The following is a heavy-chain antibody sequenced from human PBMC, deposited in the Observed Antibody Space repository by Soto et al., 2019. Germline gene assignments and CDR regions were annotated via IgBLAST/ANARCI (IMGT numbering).Heavy chain of an antibody. CDR2: ISHDGSTK. CDR1: RIIFSDYS. D-gene: IGHD1-1*01. J-gene: IGHJ5*01. Sequence: PGGSLRLSCAASRIIFSDYSMHWVRQGPGKGLEWVALISHDGSTKDYADSVKGRFAISRDNSRNRLDLQMNSLRPEDSALYYCARVTSLFFDSWGQGIRVTVPQ. CDR3: ARVTSLFFDS. V-gene: IGHV3-30*09.